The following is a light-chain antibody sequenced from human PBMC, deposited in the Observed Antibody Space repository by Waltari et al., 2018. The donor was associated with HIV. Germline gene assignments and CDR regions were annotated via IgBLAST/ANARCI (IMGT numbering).Light chain of an antibody. CDR3: ASREAGLNADD. CDR1: SPHIGRNH. J-gene: IGLJ1*01. CDR2: RNN. V-gene: IGLV1-44*01. Sequence: QSVLTPSPPSSWAPGPRVTLSCSGSSPHIGRNHVNWYQNLPGTAPKLPSSRNNPGPSGVLDRFAGSKSATAASGAISGRQSGDESDYYCASREAGLNADDFGHGTRVTV.